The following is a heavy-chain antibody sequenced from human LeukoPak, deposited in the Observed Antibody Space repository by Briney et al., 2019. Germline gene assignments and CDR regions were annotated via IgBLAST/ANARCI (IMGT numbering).Heavy chain of an antibody. D-gene: IGHD3-16*01. CDR3: ARLWSHSKTEDY. Sequence: SETLSLTCTVSGDSISSGLYSWGWIRQPPGEGLEWIGNIYHNGDTYYNPSLRSRVTISVDTPENQFSLNLRSVTAADTAVYYCARLWSHSKTEDYWGQGTVVTVSS. J-gene: IGHJ4*02. V-gene: IGHV4-39*01. CDR2: IYHNGDT. CDR1: GDSISSGLYS.